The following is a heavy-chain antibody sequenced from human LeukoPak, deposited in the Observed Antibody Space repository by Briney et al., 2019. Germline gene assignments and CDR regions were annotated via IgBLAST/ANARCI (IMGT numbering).Heavy chain of an antibody. J-gene: IGHJ4*02. D-gene: IGHD3-22*01. V-gene: IGHV1-2*06. CDR3: ARDRDYYDSSGYYYFDY. CDR2: INPNSGGT. Sequence: ASVKVSCKAPGYTFTGYYMHWVRQAPGQGLEWMGRINPNSGGTNYAQKFQGRVTMTRDTSISTAYMELSRLRSDDTAVYYCARDRDYYDSSGYYYFDYWGQGTLVTVSS. CDR1: GYTFTGYY.